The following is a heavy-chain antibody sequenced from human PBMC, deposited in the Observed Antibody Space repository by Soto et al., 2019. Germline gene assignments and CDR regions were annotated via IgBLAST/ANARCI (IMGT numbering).Heavy chain of an antibody. CDR2: INWNSGSI. V-gene: IGHV3-9*01. D-gene: IGHD6-13*01. Sequence: GGSLRLSCAASGFTFDDYAMHWVRQVPGKGLEWVSGINWNSGSIGYGDSVKGRFAISRDNAKNSLHLQMNSLSAEDTAFYYCVKDESINWYSGHFRHWGQGTLVTVPS. CDR3: VKDESINWYSGHFRH. CDR1: GFTFDDYA. J-gene: IGHJ1*01.